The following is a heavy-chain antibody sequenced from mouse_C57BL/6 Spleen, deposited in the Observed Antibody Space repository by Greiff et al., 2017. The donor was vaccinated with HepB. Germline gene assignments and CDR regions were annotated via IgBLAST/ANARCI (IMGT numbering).Heavy chain of an antibody. CDR1: GYTFTSYW. D-gene: IGHD3-3*01. Sequence: VQLQQPGAELVKPGASVKLSCKASGYTFTSYWMHWVKQRPGQGLEWIGMIHPNSGSTNYNEKFKSKATLTVDKSSSTAYMQLSSLTSEDSAVYYCARSWDRDAMDYWGQGTSVTVSS. CDR2: IHPNSGST. J-gene: IGHJ4*01. CDR3: ARSWDRDAMDY. V-gene: IGHV1-64*01.